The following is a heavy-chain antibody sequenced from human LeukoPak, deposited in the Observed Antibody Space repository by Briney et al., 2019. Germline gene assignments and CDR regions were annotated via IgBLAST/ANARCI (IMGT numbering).Heavy chain of an antibody. D-gene: IGHD6-13*01. CDR1: GFTFSSYA. CDR3: AKDHSGSWLYLDY. J-gene: IGHJ4*02. Sequence: GGSLRLSCAASGFTFSSYAMSWVRQAPGKGLEWGSAISGSGGSTYYADSVKGRFTISRDNSKNTLYLQMNSLRAEDTAVYYCAKDHSGSWLYLDYWGQGTLVTVSS. CDR2: ISGSGGST. V-gene: IGHV3-23*01.